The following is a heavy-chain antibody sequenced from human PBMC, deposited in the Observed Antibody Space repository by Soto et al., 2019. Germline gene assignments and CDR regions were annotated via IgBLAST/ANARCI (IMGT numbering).Heavy chain of an antibody. J-gene: IGHJ6*04. CDR2: ISSSGSTI. CDR3: ARTADNYYYYYGMDV. V-gene: IGHV3-48*03. CDR1: GFTFSSYE. Sequence: GGSLRLSCAASGFTFSSYEMNWVRQAPGKGLEWVSYISSSGSTIYYADSVKGRFTISRDNAKNSLYLQMNSLRAEDTAVYYCARTADNYYYYYGMDVWGEGTTVTVYS. D-gene: IGHD2-21*02.